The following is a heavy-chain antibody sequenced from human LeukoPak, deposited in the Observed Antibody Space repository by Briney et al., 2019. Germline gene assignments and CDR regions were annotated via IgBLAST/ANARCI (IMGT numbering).Heavy chain of an antibody. V-gene: IGHV4-61*01. CDR1: GGSISSHTYS. CDR3: ARQGRGYGGTFDY. Sequence: SETLSLTCTVSGGSISSHTYSWGWIRQPPGKGLEWIGYIYYSGSTNYNPSLKSRVTISVDTSKNQFSLKLSSVTAADTAVYYCARQGRGYGGTFDYWGQGTLVTVSS. CDR2: IYYSGST. D-gene: IGHD3-16*01. J-gene: IGHJ4*02.